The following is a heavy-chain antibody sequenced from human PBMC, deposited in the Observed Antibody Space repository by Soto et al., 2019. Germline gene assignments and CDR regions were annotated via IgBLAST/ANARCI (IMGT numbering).Heavy chain of an antibody. J-gene: IGHJ4*02. V-gene: IGHV1-69*01. CDR2: FIAMLGTP. Sequence: QVQLVQSGAEVKKPGSSVKVSCKASGGTFGSQGIAWVRQAPGQGLEWMGGFIAMLGTPTYAKKVQGRATISADESLTSSYLELRSLRSEDAGVYFCARGAMANFDYWGQGTVVTVSS. D-gene: IGHD5-18*01. CDR3: ARGAMANFDY. CDR1: GGTFGSQG.